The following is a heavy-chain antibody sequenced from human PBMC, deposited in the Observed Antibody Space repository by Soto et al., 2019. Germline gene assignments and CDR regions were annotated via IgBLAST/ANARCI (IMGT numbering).Heavy chain of an antibody. V-gene: IGHV3-30*18. CDR1: GFSFSSHG. J-gene: IGHJ4*02. CDR2: ISYDGSNK. CDR3: AKGAAVRIDF. Sequence: QVQLVESGGGVVQPGRSLRLSCAASGFSFSSHGMHWVRQAPGKGLEWVAIISYDGSNKYYADSVKGRFTVSRDNSKNTLYLQVNSLRAEDTAVYYCAKGAAVRIDFWGQGTLLTVSS. D-gene: IGHD6-13*01.